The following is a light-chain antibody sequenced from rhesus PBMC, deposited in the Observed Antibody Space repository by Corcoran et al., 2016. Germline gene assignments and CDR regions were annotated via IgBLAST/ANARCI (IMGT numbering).Light chain of an antibody. CDR1: QSLLSSNGYNY. CDR2: SGS. V-gene: IGKV2-60*01. J-gene: IGKJ3*01. CDR3: MQALQTPFA. Sequence: DIVMTQTPLSLPVTLGEPASISCRSSQSLLSSNGYNYLNWYLQKPGQSPQLLIYSGSNRASRVPDRVSGLGSGTDVTLKIRRVEAADVGVYCDMQALQTPFAFDPGTKLDIK.